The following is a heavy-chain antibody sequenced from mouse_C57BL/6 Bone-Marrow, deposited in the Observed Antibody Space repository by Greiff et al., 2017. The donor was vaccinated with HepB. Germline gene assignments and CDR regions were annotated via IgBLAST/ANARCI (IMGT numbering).Heavy chain of an antibody. CDR3: ARLGYDYDVRDFDV. Sequence: QVQLQQPGAELVKPGASVKMSCKASGYTFTSYWITWVKQRPGQGLEWIGDIYPGSGSTNYNEKFKSKATLTVDTSSSTAYMQLSSLTSEDSAVYYCARLGYDYDVRDFDVWGTGTTVTVSS. CDR1: GYTFTSYW. D-gene: IGHD2-4*01. V-gene: IGHV1-55*01. CDR2: IYPGSGST. J-gene: IGHJ1*03.